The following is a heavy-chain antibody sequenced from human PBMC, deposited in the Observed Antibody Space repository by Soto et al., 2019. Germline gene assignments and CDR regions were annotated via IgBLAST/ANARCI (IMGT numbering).Heavy chain of an antibody. J-gene: IGHJ6*02. V-gene: IGHV3-7*03. D-gene: IGHD2-2*01. CDR2: IKQDGSEK. CDR3: ARAVPAVAYYYYYGMDV. CDR1: GFTFSSYW. Sequence: GGSLRLSCAASGFTFSSYWMSWVRQAPGKGLEWVANIKQDGSEKYYVDSVKGRFTISRDNAKNSLYLQMNSLRAEDTAVYYCARAVPAVAYYYYYGMDVWGQGTTVTGSS.